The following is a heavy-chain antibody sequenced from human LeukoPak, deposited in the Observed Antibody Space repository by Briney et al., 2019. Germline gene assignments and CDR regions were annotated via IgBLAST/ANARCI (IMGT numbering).Heavy chain of an antibody. CDR1: GFIVSSKY. J-gene: IGHJ4*02. Sequence: GGSLRLSCAASGFIVSSKYMSWVRQAPGKGLEWVSVIYSGGSTYYAASVEGRFTISRDNSKNTVYLQMSSLRVEDTAVYYCARAGPIDYWGQGTLVTVSS. CDR3: ARAGPIDY. V-gene: IGHV3-53*01. CDR2: IYSGGST.